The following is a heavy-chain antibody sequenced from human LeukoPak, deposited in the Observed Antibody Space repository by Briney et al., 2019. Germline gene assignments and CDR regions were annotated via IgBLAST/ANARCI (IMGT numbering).Heavy chain of an antibody. CDR1: GFTFSDYY. J-gene: IGHJ6*03. CDR3: ARDVAPFDGKGYMDV. D-gene: IGHD3-9*01. V-gene: IGHV3-11*01. CDR2: ISSSGSTT. Sequence: GGSLRLSCAASGFTFSDYYMSWIRQAPGKGLERVSYISSSGSTTYYADSVKGRFTISRDNDQNFLYLQMNSLRAEDTAVYYCARDVAPFDGKGYMDVWGKGTTVTVSS.